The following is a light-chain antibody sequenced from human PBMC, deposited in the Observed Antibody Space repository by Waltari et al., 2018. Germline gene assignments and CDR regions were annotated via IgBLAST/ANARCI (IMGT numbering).Light chain of an antibody. CDR2: DAS. V-gene: IGKV3-20*01. CDR1: LSIRNNY. J-gene: IGKJ2*01. Sequence: EVVLTQSPGTLSLSPGAGATLSCRASLSIRNNYLAWYQQKRGQSPRLLMYDASTRAAGIPDRFRGSGSGIYFTLTISRLEPEDFAVYYCQDYGTSPYTFGQGTKLEI. CDR3: QDYGTSPYT.